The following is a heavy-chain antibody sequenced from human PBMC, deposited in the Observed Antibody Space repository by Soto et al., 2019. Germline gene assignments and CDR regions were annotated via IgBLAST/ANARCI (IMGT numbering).Heavy chain of an antibody. D-gene: IGHD5-12*01. CDR3: AREGVAPYYYYGMDV. CDR2: ISGYNGDT. CDR1: GYTFSRYG. V-gene: IGHV1-18*01. J-gene: IGHJ6*02. Sequence: ASVKVSCKTSGYTFSRYGISWVRQAPGQGLEWMGWISGYNGDTNYARKFQGRVTMTIDTSTTTAYMELRSLTSDDTAVYYCAREGVAPYYYYGMDVWGQGTPVTVSS.